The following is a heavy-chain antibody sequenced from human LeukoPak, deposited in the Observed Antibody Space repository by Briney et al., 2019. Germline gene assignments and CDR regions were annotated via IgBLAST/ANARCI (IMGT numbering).Heavy chain of an antibody. V-gene: IGHV4-34*01. CDR3: ASLLWFGELLNDY. Sequence: SETLSLTCAVYGGSFSGYYWSWIRQPPGKGLEWIGEINHSGSTNYNPSLKSRVTISVDTSKNQFSLKLSSVTAADTAVYYSASLLWFGELLNDYWGQGTLVTVST. J-gene: IGHJ4*02. CDR2: INHSGST. CDR1: GGSFSGYY. D-gene: IGHD3-10*01.